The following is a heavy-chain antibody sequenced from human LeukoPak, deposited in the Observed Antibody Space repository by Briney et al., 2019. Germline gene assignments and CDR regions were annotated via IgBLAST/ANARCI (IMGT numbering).Heavy chain of an antibody. J-gene: IGHJ4*02. Sequence: SETLSLTCNVSGGSMSSYYWSWIRQPPGKGLEWIGYIYRTRSTNYNPSLKSRVTISADTSKSQFSLSLSSVTAADTAVYYCARQRDLQQLAPFDYWGQGTLVTVSS. D-gene: IGHD6-13*01. CDR1: GGSMSSYY. V-gene: IGHV4-59*08. CDR2: IYRTRST. CDR3: ARQRDLQQLAPFDY.